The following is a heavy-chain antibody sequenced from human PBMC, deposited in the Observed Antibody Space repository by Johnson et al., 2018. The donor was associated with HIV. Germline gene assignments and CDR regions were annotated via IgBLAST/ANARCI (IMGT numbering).Heavy chain of an antibody. D-gene: IGHD6-19*01. CDR1: GFTFSSYA. CDR2: ISYDGSNK. Sequence: QVQLVESGGGVVQPGRSLRLSCAASGFTFSSYAMHWVRQAPGKGLEWVAVISYDGSNKNYADSVKGRFTISRDNSKNTLYLQMNSLRPEDTAVYYCARGRDFSSGLDGGAFDIWGQGTMVSVSS. J-gene: IGHJ3*02. CDR3: ARGRDFSSGLDGGAFDI. V-gene: IGHV3-30*04.